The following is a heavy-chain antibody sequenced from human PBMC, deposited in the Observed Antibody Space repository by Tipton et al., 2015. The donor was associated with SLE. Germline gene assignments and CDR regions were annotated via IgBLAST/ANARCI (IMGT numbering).Heavy chain of an antibody. J-gene: IGHJ4*02. CDR1: GFTFCNYG. CDR3: AKGGTGKFDY. D-gene: IGHD7-27*01. Sequence: SLRLSCAASGFTFCNYGLSWVRQAPGKGLEWVSDFSDGGSSTYYADSVKGRFTISRDNSKNMLYLQMNSLRVEDTAVYYCAKGGTGKFDYWGQGTLVTVSS. CDR2: FSDGGSST. V-gene: IGHV3-23*01.